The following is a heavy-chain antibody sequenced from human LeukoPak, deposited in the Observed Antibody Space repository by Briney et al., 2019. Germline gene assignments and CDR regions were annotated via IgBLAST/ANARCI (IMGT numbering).Heavy chain of an antibody. CDR2: IYYSGST. CDR3: VREPAYDILTGYNPYYYYVMYV. Sequence: SETLSLTCTVSGGSISSYYWSWVRQPPGKGLEWVGYIYYSGSTNYNPSLKSRVTISVDTSNNQFSLKLSSVTAADTAVYYCVREPAYDILTGYNPYYYYVMYVRGKGTTVTLS. CDR1: GGSISSYY. J-gene: IGHJ6*04. D-gene: IGHD3-9*01. V-gene: IGHV4-59*01.